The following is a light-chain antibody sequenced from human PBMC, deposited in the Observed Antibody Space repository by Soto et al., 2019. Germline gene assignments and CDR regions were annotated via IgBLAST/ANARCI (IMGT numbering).Light chain of an antibody. CDR2: EGS. CDR1: SXDIGSYNL. J-gene: IGLJ1*01. V-gene: IGLV2-23*01. Sequence: QSVLTQPASVSGSPGQSITISCTGTSXDIGSYNLVSWYQQYPGKPPKLMIYEGSKRPSGVSSRFSGSKSGSTASLTISGLRTEDEADYYCCSYAGSITYVFGTGTKGTVL. CDR3: CSYAGSITYV.